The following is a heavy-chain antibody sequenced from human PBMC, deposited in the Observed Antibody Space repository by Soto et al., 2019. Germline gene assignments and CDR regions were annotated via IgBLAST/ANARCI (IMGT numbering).Heavy chain of an antibody. CDR3: ARDYNGSGSYPFDP. CDR2: IYYSGST. J-gene: IGHJ5*02. CDR1: GGSISSGGYY. Sequence: QVQLQESGPGLVKPSQTLFLTCTVSGGSISSGGYYWSWIRQHPGKGLEWIGYIYYSGSTYYNPSLKSRVTISVDTSKNQFSLKLSSVTAADTAVYYCARDYNGSGSYPFDPWGQGTLVTVSS. V-gene: IGHV4-31*03. D-gene: IGHD3-10*01.